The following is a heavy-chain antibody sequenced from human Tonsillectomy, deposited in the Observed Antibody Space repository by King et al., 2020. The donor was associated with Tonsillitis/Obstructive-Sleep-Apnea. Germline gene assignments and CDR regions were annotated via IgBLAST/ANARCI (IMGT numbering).Heavy chain of an antibody. CDR2: LYYTGRT. CDR1: GDSVTSGPFF. D-gene: IGHD4-17*01. J-gene: IGHJ6*03. CDR3: ARGRDSGDYYYYYMDV. Sequence: VRLQESGPGLVKPSETLSLTCEVSGDSVTSGPFFWTWIRQPPGKELEWMGYLYYTGRTNYNPSLQSRVTISLDTSKNQFSLKLTSVTSADTAVYYCARGRDSGDYYYYYMDVWGTGTTLTVSS. V-gene: IGHV4-61*01.